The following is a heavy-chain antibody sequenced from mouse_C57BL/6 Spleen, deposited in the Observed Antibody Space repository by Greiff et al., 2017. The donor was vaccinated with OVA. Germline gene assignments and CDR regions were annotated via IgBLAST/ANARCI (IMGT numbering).Heavy chain of an antibody. Sequence: QVQLQQSGPELVKPGASVKISCKASGYAFSSSWMNWVKQRPGKGLEWIGRIYPGDGDTNYNGKFKGKATLTADKSSSTAYMQLSSLTSEDSAVYFCARQPDYYGSSSFAYWGQGTLVTVSA. CDR2: IYPGDGDT. CDR3: ARQPDYYGSSSFAY. D-gene: IGHD1-1*01. V-gene: IGHV1-82*01. J-gene: IGHJ3*01. CDR1: GYAFSSSW.